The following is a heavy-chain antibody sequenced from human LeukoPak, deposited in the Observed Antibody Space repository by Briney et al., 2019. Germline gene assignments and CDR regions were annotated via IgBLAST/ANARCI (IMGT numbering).Heavy chain of an antibody. Sequence: GGSLRLSCAASGFTFDDYAMHWVRQAPGKGLEWVSGISWNSGSIGYADSVKGRFTISRDNAKNSLYLQMNSLRAEDTAVYYCARAFWQLPPFDYWGQGTLVTVSS. CDR3: ARAFWQLPPFDY. D-gene: IGHD3-3*01. V-gene: IGHV3-9*01. CDR1: GFTFDDYA. J-gene: IGHJ4*02. CDR2: ISWNSGSI.